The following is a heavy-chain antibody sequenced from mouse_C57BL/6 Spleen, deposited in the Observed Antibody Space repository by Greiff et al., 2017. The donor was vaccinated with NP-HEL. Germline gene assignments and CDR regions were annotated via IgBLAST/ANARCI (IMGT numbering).Heavy chain of an antibody. CDR2: IYPRSGNT. CDR1: GYTFTSYG. D-gene: IGHD2-4*01. V-gene: IGHV1-81*01. Sequence: QVQLQQSGAELARPGASVKLSCKASGYTFTSYGISWVKQRTGQGLEWIGEIYPRSGNTYYNEKFKGKATLTADKSSSTAYMELRSLTSEDSAVYFCARRGYDYDGGADYWGQGTTLTVSS. J-gene: IGHJ2*01. CDR3: ARRGYDYDGGADY.